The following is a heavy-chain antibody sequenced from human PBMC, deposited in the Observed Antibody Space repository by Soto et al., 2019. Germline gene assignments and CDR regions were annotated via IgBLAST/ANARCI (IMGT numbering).Heavy chain of an antibody. Sequence: GESLKISCAASGFTFSGSAMHWVRQASGKGLEWVGRIRSKANSYATAYAASVKGRFTISRDDSKNTAYLQMNSLKTEDTAVYYCTRHAMGGYCSSTSCRNYYYYYMDVWGKGTTVTVSS. D-gene: IGHD2-2*01. V-gene: IGHV3-73*01. J-gene: IGHJ6*03. CDR2: IRSKANSYAT. CDR3: TRHAMGGYCSSTSCRNYYYYYMDV. CDR1: GFTFSGSA.